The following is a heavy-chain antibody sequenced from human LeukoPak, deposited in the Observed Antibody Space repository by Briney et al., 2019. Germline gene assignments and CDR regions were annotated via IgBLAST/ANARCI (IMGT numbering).Heavy chain of an antibody. CDR2: ISSNGGST. J-gene: IGHJ4*02. V-gene: IGHV3-64D*06. D-gene: IGHD3-10*01. Sequence: GGSLRLSCSASGFTFSSYAMHWVRQAPGKGLEYVSAISSNGGSTYYADSVKGRFTISRDNSKNTLYLQMSSLRAENTAVYYCVEAPGSLWFGELSYWGQGTLVTVSS. CDR1: GFTFSSYA. CDR3: VEAPGSLWFGELSY.